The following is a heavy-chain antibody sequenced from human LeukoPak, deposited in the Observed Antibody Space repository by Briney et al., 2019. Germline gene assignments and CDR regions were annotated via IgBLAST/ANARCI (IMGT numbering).Heavy chain of an antibody. CDR3: ARDIGYSPFDY. V-gene: IGHV3-74*01. CDR2: INSDGTST. Sequence: PGGSLRLSCAASGFTFSSYWMHWARQAPGKGLVYVSRINSDGTSTSYADSVKGRFTISRDNAKNTLYLLMNSLRAEDTAVYYCARDIGYSPFDYWGQGTLVTVSS. CDR1: GFTFSSYW. D-gene: IGHD2-15*01. J-gene: IGHJ4*02.